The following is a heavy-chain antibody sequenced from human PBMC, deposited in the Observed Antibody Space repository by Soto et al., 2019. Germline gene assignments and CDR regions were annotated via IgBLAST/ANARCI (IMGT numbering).Heavy chain of an antibody. D-gene: IGHD3-3*01. J-gene: IGHJ6*02. Sequence: PSQTLSLTCAISGDSVSSNSAAWNWIRQSPSRGLEWLGRTYYRSKWYNDYAVSVKSRITINPDTSKNQFSLQLNSVTPEDTAVYYCARGQRITIFGVVMPRGMDVWGQGTTVTVSS. CDR1: GDSVSSNSAA. V-gene: IGHV6-1*01. CDR2: TYYRSKWYN. CDR3: ARGQRITIFGVVMPRGMDV.